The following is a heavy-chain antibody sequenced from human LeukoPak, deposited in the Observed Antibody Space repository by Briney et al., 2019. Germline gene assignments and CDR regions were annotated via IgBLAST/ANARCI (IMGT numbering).Heavy chain of an antibody. V-gene: IGHV3-21*01. CDR2: ISRTSNI. Sequence: GGSLRLSCAASGFIFSDQNMNWVRQAPGKGLEWVSSISRTSNIYYADSVEGRFTISRDNANNSLYLQMSSLRAEDTAIYYCSVGGLGEFRFDLWGQGTLVTVSS. CDR1: GFIFSDQN. J-gene: IGHJ4*02. D-gene: IGHD5-12*01. CDR3: SVGGLGEFRFDL.